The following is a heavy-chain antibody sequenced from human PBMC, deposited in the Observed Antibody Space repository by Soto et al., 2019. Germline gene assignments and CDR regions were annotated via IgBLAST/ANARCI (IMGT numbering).Heavy chain of an antibody. CDR3: ARPGRGDQGPFDI. V-gene: IGHV4-59*08. D-gene: IGHD1-26*01. Sequence: PSETLSLTCAVHGGSFSGYYWDWIRQPPGKGLEWIGYIFHTGTTNYNPSLQSRVSISVDTSKNQFSLYLTSVTAADTAVYYCARPGRGDQGPFDIWGQGTMVTVSS. CDR2: IFHTGTT. J-gene: IGHJ3*02. CDR1: GGSFSGYY.